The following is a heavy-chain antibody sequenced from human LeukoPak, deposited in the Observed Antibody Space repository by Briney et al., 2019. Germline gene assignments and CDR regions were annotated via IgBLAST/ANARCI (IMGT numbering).Heavy chain of an antibody. Sequence: GGSLRLSCAASGFTFSSHGMNWVRQAPGKGLEWVSGIRGDGVTTYYADSVKGRFTISRDNSKNTLYLQMNSLRAEDTAVYYCARHYYDSSVYHYIFDSWGQGTLVTVSS. CDR2: IRGDGVTT. J-gene: IGHJ4*02. V-gene: IGHV3-23*01. CDR3: ARHYYDSSVYHYIFDS. CDR1: GFTFSSHG. D-gene: IGHD3-22*01.